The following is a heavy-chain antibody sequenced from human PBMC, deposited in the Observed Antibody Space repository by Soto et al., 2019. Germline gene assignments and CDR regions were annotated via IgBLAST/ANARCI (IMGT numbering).Heavy chain of an antibody. CDR2: IIPIFGTA. J-gene: IGHJ6*02. Sequence: SVKVSCKASGGTFSSYAISWVRQAPGQGLEWMGGIIPIFGTANYAQKFQGRVTITADESTSTAYMELSSLRSEGTAVYYCARGVGLNYDILTGPSGYYYYGMDVWGQGTTVTVSS. CDR3: ARGVGLNYDILTGPSGYYYYGMDV. D-gene: IGHD3-9*01. CDR1: GGTFSSYA. V-gene: IGHV1-69*13.